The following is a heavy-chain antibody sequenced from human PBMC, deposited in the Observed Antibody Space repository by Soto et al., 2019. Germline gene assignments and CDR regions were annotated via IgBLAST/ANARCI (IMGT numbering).Heavy chain of an antibody. Sequence: APGQGLEWMGWISAYNGNTNHAQKLQGRVTMTTDTSTSTAYMELRSLRSDDTAVYYCAVQQLVRGVLDYWGQGTLVTVSS. CDR2: ISAYNGNT. J-gene: IGHJ4*02. D-gene: IGHD6-13*01. CDR3: AVQQLVRGVLDY. V-gene: IGHV1-18*01.